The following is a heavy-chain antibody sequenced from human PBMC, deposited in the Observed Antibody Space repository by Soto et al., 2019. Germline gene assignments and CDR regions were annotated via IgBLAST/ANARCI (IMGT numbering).Heavy chain of an antibody. D-gene: IGHD2-8*02. CDR3: AKSTGGSVNGMGV. CDR2: ISWNSGTI. J-gene: IGHJ6*02. Sequence: VQVVESGGGLVQPGRSLRLSCAASGFSFDDYAMHWVLQAPGKGLEWVSGISWNSGTIGYADSVKGRFTISRDNAKNSLYLQMNSLRAEDTALYYCAKSTGGSVNGMGVWGQGTTVTVSS. CDR1: GFSFDDYA. V-gene: IGHV3-9*01.